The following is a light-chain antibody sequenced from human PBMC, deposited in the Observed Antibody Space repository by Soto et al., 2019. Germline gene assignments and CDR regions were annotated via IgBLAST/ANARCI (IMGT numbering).Light chain of an antibody. CDR1: QGISNY. J-gene: IGKJ3*01. Sequence: DIQMTQSPSSLSASVGDRVTITCRASQGISNYVAWYQQKPGTAPKVLISAASTLQSGIPSRFSGSGFGTDFNLNISILQPEDVATYNCQKYSSAQFTFGTGTKVEIK. CDR3: QKYSSAQFT. V-gene: IGKV1-27*01. CDR2: AAS.